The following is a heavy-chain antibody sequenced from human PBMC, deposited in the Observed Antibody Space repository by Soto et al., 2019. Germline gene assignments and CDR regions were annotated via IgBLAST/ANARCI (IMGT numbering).Heavy chain of an antibody. V-gene: IGHV1-24*01. D-gene: IGHD6-19*01. CDR2: FDPEDGET. Sequence: ASVKVSCKVSGFTLTELSMHWVRQAPGKGLEWMGGFDPEDGETIYAQKFQGRVTMTENTSTDTAYMELSSLRSEDTAVYYCATDPGIAVAGDPWGQGTLVTVS. CDR1: GFTLTELS. CDR3: ATDPGIAVAGDP. J-gene: IGHJ5*02.